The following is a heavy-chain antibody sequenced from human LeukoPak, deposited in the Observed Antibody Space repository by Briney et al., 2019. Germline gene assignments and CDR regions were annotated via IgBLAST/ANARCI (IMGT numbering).Heavy chain of an antibody. CDR3: ARVVSRGRFVEWLLGY. J-gene: IGHJ4*02. CDR1: GFTFSSHW. CDR2: IKQDGSDK. Sequence: PGGSLRLSCAASGFTFSSHWMSWVRQAPGKGLEWVANIKQDGSDKYYVDSVKGRFTISRDNAKNSLYLQMNSLRAEDTAVYYCARVVSRGRFVEWLLGYWGQGTLVTVSS. D-gene: IGHD3-3*01. V-gene: IGHV3-7*01.